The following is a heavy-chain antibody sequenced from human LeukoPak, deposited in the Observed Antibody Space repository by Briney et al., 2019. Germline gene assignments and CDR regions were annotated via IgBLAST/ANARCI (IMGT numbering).Heavy chain of an antibody. CDR1: QFTFSAYA. CDR3: AKGWTVRDSNSCPVCTGFEY. J-gene: IGHJ4*02. CDR2: ISGSGDST. V-gene: IGHV3-23*01. D-gene: IGHD2-8*02. Sequence: PGGSLRLSCAASQFTFSAYAMSWVRQAPGKGLEWVSTISGSGDSTYYADSVKGRFTISRDNSKNTLHLQMDSLRADDTAVFYCAKGWTVRDSNSCPVCTGFEYWGQGAVVTVSS.